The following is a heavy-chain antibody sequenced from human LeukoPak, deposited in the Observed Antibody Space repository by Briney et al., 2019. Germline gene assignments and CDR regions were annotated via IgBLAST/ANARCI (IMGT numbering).Heavy chain of an antibody. CDR2: LYHSGST. V-gene: IGHV4-38-2*02. D-gene: IGHD6-13*01. Sequence: SETLSLTCTVCFYSMSYIYYWVWMGQSPGKALEGIGSLYHSGSTYYNPSLKSRVTISVDTSKNQFSLKLSSVTAADTAVYYCAREPKQQPNFIQGYAFDIWGQGTMVTVSS. CDR1: FYSMSYIYY. J-gene: IGHJ3*02. CDR3: AREPKQQPNFIQGYAFDI.